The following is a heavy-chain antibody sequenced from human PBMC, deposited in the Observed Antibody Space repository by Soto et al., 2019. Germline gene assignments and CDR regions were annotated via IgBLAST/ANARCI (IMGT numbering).Heavy chain of an antibody. Sequence: SETLSLTCAVYGGSFSGYYWSWIRQPPGKGLEWIGEINHSGSNNYNPSLKSRVTISVDTSKNQFSLKLSSVTAADTAVYYCATYCSGGSCSTFFDYWGQGTLVTVSS. J-gene: IGHJ4*02. CDR2: INHSGSN. CDR1: GGSFSGYY. CDR3: ATYCSGGSCSTFFDY. V-gene: IGHV4-34*01. D-gene: IGHD2-15*01.